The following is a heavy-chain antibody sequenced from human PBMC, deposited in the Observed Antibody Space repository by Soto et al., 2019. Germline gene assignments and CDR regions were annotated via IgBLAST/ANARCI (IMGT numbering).Heavy chain of an antibody. CDR1: GVSISCYY. Sequence: PSETRSLTWTVSGVSISCYYWTWIRQTAGKGLEWIGRMYISGTTNYNPSLKSRVTMSVDTSKNHFSLKLRSVTAADTAVYYCASDQINQNVFDFWGQGTMVTVSS. J-gene: IGHJ3*01. V-gene: IGHV4-4*07. CDR3: ASDQINQNVFDF. CDR2: MYISGTT.